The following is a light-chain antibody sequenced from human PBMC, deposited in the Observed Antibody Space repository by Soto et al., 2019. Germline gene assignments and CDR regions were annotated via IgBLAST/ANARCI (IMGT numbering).Light chain of an antibody. J-gene: IGLJ1*01. CDR2: DVS. Sequence: QSVLTQPASVSGSPGQSIAISCTGTSSDVGGYKYVSWYQQHPAKVPKLMIYDVSNRPSGVSDRYSGSKSGNTASLTISGLQAEDEADYYCYSYTTSVTYVFGTGTKLTVL. CDR1: SSDVGGYKY. CDR3: YSYTTSVTYV. V-gene: IGLV2-14*01.